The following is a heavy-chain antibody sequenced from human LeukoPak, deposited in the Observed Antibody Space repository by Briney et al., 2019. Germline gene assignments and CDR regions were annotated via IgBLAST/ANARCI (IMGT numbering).Heavy chain of an antibody. V-gene: IGHV3-30-3*01. J-gene: IGHJ5*02. D-gene: IGHD1-1*01. CDR1: GFTFSSYA. Sequence: PGRSLRLSCAASGFTFSSYAMHWVRQAPGKGLEWVAVISYDGSNKYYADSVKGRFTISRDNSKNTLYLQMNSLRAEDTAVYYCARESTTGPEDGRFDPWGQGTLVTVSS. CDR3: ARESTTGPEDGRFDP. CDR2: ISYDGSNK.